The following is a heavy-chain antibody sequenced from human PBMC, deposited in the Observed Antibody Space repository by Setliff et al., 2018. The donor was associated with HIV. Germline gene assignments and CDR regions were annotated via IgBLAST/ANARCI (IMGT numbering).Heavy chain of an antibody. Sequence: PSETLSLTCTVSGGSISTYFWSWVRQTPGKGLEWIGYIYYTGSTSYNPSFRSRVTISVDTSKNRLSLMLDSVTAADTAVYYWARNSQKGIQPLLLASWGPGTLVTGSS. D-gene: IGHD1-1*01. CDR2: IYYTGST. V-gene: IGHV4-59*01. CDR1: GGSISTYF. CDR3: ARNSQKGIQPLLLAS. J-gene: IGHJ4*02.